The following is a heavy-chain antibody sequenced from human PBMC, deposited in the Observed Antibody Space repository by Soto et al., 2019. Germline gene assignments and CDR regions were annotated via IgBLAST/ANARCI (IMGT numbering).Heavy chain of an antibody. D-gene: IGHD2-15*01. CDR1: GLTFRSYW. CDR3: VKDMQLWLLDS. J-gene: IGHJ4*02. V-gene: IGHV3-74*03. Sequence: EVQLVESGGGLVQPGASLRLSCAASGLTFRSYWMHWVRQAPGKGLVWVSRINTDGSVAMYVDSVKGRFTISRDNAKNPLYLPMNSLRAEDTAVYYCVKDMQLWLLDSWGQGTLVTVSS. CDR2: INTDGSVA.